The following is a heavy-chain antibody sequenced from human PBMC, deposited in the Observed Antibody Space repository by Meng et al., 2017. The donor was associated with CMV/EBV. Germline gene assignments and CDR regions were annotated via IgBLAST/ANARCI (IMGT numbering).Heavy chain of an antibody. CDR1: GFTFSSYW. D-gene: IGHD3-10*01. CDR2: INSDGSRT. Sequence: GGSLRLSCAASGFTFSSYWMHWVRQAPGKGLVWVSRINSDGSRTCYADSVKGRFTISRDNAKNTLYLQMNSLRAEDTAVYYCARGGDNMMRGLLDCFDPWGQGTLVTVSS. CDR3: ARGGDNMMRGLLDCFDP. J-gene: IGHJ5*02. V-gene: IGHV3-74*01.